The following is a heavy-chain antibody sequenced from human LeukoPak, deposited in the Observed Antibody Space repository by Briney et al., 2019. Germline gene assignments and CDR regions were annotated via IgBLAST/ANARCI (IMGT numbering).Heavy chain of an antibody. J-gene: IGHJ6*02. CDR1: GGSISSGGYY. V-gene: IGHV4-31*03. D-gene: IGHD4-23*01. Sequence: SETLSLTCTVSGGSISSGGYYWSWIRQHPGKGLEWIGYIYYSGSTYYNPSLKSRVIISVDTSKNQFSLKLSSVTAADTAVYYCARDRVTPRYYGMDVWGQGTTVTVSS. CDR3: ARDRVTPRYYGMDV. CDR2: IYYSGST.